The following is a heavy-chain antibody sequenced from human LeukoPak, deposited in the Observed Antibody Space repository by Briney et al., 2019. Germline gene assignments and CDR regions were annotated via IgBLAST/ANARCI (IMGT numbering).Heavy chain of an antibody. CDR1: GYTFTSCG. CDR3: ARVGHSSSWYVGVYYYYYGMDV. J-gene: IGHJ6*02. Sequence: ASVKASCKASGYTFTSCGISWVRQAPGQGLEWMGWISAYNGNTNYAQKLQGRVTMTTDTSTSTAYMELRSLRSDDTAVYYCARVGHSSSWYVGVYYYYYGMDVWGQGTTVTVSS. D-gene: IGHD6-13*01. V-gene: IGHV1-18*01. CDR2: ISAYNGNT.